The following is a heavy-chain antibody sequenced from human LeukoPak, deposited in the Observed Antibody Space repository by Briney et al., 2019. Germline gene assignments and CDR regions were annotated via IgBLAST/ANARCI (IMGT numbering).Heavy chain of an antibody. CDR3: ARGDTIFGVVIILGMDV. Sequence: ASVKVSCKASGFTFTSSAVQWVRQARGQRLEWIGRIVVGSGNTNYAQKFQKRVTITRDMSTSTAYMELSSLRSEDTAVYYCARGDTIFGVVIILGMDVWGQGTTVTVSS. CDR1: GFTFTSSA. CDR2: IVVGSGNT. J-gene: IGHJ6*02. D-gene: IGHD3-3*01. V-gene: IGHV1-58*01.